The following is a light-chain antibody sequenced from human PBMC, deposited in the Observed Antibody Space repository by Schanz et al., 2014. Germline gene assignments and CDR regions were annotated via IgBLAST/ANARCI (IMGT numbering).Light chain of an antibody. CDR1: TSNIGAGYD. Sequence: QSVLTQPPSVSGAPGQTVTISCTGNTSNIGAGYDVHWYQQLPGKVPKLLVYANTNRPSGVPDRFSGSKSGTSASLAITGLQAEDEADYYCQSYDSSLSGYVFGTGTKLTVL. CDR2: ANT. J-gene: IGLJ1*01. CDR3: QSYDSSLSGYV. V-gene: IGLV1-40*01.